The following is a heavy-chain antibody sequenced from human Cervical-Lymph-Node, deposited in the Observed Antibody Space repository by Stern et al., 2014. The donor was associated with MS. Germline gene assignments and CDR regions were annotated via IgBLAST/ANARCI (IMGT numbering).Heavy chain of an antibody. J-gene: IGHJ3*02. CDR2: IIPIFGTA. V-gene: IGHV1-69*01. CDR3: ARSRYSSSFDAFDI. CDR1: GGTFSSSA. Sequence: VQLLQSGAEVKKPGSSVKVSCKASGGTFSSSAISWVRQAPGQGLEWMGGIIPIFGTANYAQRFQGRVTITADESTSTAYMELSSLRSEDTAVYYCARSRYSSSFDAFDIWGQGTMVTVSS. D-gene: IGHD6-13*01.